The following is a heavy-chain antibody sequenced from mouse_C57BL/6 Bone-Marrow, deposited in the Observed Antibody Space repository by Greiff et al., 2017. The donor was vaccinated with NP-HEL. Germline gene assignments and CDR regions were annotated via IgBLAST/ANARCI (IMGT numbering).Heavy chain of an antibody. J-gene: IGHJ1*03. CDR1: GYSITSGYY. V-gene: IGHV3-6*01. CDR2: ISYDGSN. Sequence: VQLQQSGPGLVKPSQSLSLTCSVTGYSITSGYYWNWIRQFPGNKLEWMGYISYDGSNNYNPSLKNRISITRDTSKNQFFLKLNSVTTEDTATYYCARDRYYYGSSYLYWYFDVWGTGTTVTVSS. D-gene: IGHD1-1*01. CDR3: ARDRYYYGSSYLYWYFDV.